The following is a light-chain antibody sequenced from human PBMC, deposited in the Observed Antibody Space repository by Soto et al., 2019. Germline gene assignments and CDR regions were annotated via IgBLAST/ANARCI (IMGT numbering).Light chain of an antibody. Sequence: QSVLTQPPSVSGAPGQRVTISCTGRRSNIGAGYDVHWYQQLPGTAPKLLIYGNNNRPSGVPDRFSGSKSGTSASLAITGLQAEDEADYYCCSYVGVSYVFGTGTKVTVL. J-gene: IGLJ1*01. CDR1: RSNIGAGYD. CDR2: GNN. V-gene: IGLV1-40*01. CDR3: CSYVGVSYV.